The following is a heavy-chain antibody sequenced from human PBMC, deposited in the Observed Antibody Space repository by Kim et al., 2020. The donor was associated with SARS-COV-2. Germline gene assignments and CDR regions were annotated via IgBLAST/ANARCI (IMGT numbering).Heavy chain of an antibody. D-gene: IGHD1-26*01. Sequence: SLKSQVTMSVDTSKTQFSLKLSSVTAADTAVYYCARGKWELLQSVEWFDPWGQGTLVTVSS. CDR3: ARGKWELLQSVEWFDP. V-gene: IGHV4-31*01. J-gene: IGHJ5*02.